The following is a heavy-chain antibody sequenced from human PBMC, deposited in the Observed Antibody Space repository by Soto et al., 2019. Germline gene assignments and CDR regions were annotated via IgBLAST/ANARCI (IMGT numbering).Heavy chain of an antibody. Sequence: SGPTLVNPTQTLTLTCTFSGFSLSTSGMRVSWIRQPPGKALEWLARIDWDDDKFYSTSLKTRLTISKDTSKNQVVLTMTNMDPVDTATYYCARIGAGGTAMVTLADYYGMDVWGQGTTVTVSS. J-gene: IGHJ6*02. D-gene: IGHD5-18*01. CDR2: IDWDDDK. CDR3: ARIGAGGTAMVTLADYYGMDV. CDR1: GFSLSTSGMR. V-gene: IGHV2-70*04.